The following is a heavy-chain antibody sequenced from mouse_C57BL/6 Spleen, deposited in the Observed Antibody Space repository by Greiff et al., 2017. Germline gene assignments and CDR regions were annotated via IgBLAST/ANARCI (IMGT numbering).Heavy chain of an antibody. V-gene: IGHV5-17*01. CDR2: ISSGSSTI. CDR1: GFTFSDYG. J-gene: IGHJ2*01. CDR3: ANIYYDYPYYFDY. D-gene: IGHD2-4*01. Sequence: EVQLVESGGGLVKPGGSLKLSCAASGFTFSDYGMHWVRQAPEKGLEWVAYISSGSSTIYYADTVKGRFTISRDNAKNTLFLQMTSLRSEDTAMYYGANIYYDYPYYFDYWGQGTTLTVSS.